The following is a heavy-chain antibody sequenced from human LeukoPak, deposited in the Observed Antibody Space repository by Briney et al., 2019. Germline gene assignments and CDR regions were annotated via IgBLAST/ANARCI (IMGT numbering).Heavy chain of an antibody. CDR2: VYYSGTT. Sequence: SETLSLTCAVYGGSFSGYYWSWIRQPPGKALEWIGSVYYSGTTSYNPSLKSRVTISVDTSKNQFSLKLSSVTAADTAVYYCARVTWYYYDSSGYSYYFDYWGQGTLVTVSS. V-gene: IGHV4-34*01. CDR1: GGSFSGYY. J-gene: IGHJ4*02. CDR3: ARVTWYYYDSSGYSYYFDY. D-gene: IGHD3-22*01.